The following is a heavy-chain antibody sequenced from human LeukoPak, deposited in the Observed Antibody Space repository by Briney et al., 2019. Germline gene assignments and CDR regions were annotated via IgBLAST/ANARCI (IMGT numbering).Heavy chain of an antibody. Sequence: ASVKVSRKASGYTFTSYGISWVRQAPGQGLEWMGWISAYNGNTNYAQKLQGRVTMTTDTSTSTVYMELSSLTSEDTAVYSCARGNGFWAPLSYWGQGTLVTVSS. CDR1: GYTFTSYG. CDR2: ISAYNGNT. CDR3: ARGNGFWAPLSY. J-gene: IGHJ4*02. V-gene: IGHV1-18*01. D-gene: IGHD3-10*01.